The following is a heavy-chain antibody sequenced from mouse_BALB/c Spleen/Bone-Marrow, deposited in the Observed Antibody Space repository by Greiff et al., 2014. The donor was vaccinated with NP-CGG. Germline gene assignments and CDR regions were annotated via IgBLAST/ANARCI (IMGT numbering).Heavy chain of an antibody. CDR3: ARAYGNYGYFDV. CDR2: IWAGGST. Sequence: QVQLKESGPGLVAPSQSLSITCTVSGVLLNSYGVHWGRQPPEKGLEWLGVIWAGGSTNYNSALTSRLSISKDNSKSQVFLKMNSLQTDDTAMYYCARAYGNYGYFDVWGAGTTVTVSS. V-gene: IGHV2-9*02. J-gene: IGHJ1*01. CDR1: GVLLNSYG. D-gene: IGHD2-1*01.